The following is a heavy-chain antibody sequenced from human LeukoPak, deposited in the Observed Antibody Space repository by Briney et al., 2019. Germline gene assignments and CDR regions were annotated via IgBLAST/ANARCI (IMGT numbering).Heavy chain of an antibody. J-gene: IGHJ6*02. V-gene: IGHV3-33*01. CDR1: GFTFSSYG. CDR3: ARERSYYYYYGMDV. CDR2: IWYDGSNK. Sequence: PGGSLRLSCAASGFTFSSYGMHWVRQAPGKGLEWVAVIWYDGSNKYYADSVKGRFTISRDNSKNTLYLQMNSLRAEDTAVYYCARERSYYYYYGMDVWGQGTTVTVS.